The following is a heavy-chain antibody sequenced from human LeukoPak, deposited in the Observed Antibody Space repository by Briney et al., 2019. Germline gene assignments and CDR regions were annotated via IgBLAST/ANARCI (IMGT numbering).Heavy chain of an antibody. CDR2: INHSGST. CDR1: GGSISSGSYY. Sequence: PSQTLSLTCTVSGGSISSGSYYWSWIRQPPGKGLEWIGEINHSGSTNYNPSLKSRVTISVDTSKNQFSLKLSSVTAADTAVYYCARGRGDQADWFDPWGQGTLVTVSS. CDR3: ARGRGDQADWFDP. D-gene: IGHD3-16*01. V-gene: IGHV4-39*07. J-gene: IGHJ5*02.